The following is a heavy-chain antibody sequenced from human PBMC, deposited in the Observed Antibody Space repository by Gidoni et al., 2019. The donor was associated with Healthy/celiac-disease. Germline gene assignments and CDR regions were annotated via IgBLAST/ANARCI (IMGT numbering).Heavy chain of an antibody. D-gene: IGHD6-19*01. V-gene: IGHV3-30-3*01. CDR3: ARDRRKAGNISWFDP. J-gene: IGHJ5*02. Sequence: QVQLVESGGGVVQPGRSLIISCAASGFNFSSYAIHWVRQAPGKGLEWVAVISYDGSNKYYADSVKGRFTISRDNSKNTLYLQMNSLRAEDTAVYYCARDRRKAGNISWFDPWGQGTLVTVSS. CDR2: ISYDGSNK. CDR1: GFNFSSYA.